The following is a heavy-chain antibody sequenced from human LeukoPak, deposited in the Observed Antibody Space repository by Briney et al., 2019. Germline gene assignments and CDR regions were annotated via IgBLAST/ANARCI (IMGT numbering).Heavy chain of an antibody. CDR3: ARAPYCSGGSCYWRFDY. CDR2: VYHSGSS. D-gene: IGHD2-15*01. Sequence: KPSETLFLTCAVYGGSFSGYYWSWIRQPPGKGLEWIGEVYHSGSSNYNPSLKSRVTISVDKSKNQFSLKLNSVTAADTAVYYCARAPYCSGGSCYWRFDYWGQGTLVTVSS. CDR1: GGSFSGYY. J-gene: IGHJ4*02. V-gene: IGHV4-34*01.